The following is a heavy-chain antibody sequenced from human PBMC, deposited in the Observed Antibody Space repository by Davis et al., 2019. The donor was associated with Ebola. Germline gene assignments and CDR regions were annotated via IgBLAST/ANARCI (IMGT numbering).Heavy chain of an antibody. CDR1: GFTFSNYA. J-gene: IGHJ6*02. CDR3: SRDVEDSAIISYGLDV. D-gene: IGHD5-12*01. Sequence: PGGSLRLSCAASGFTFSNYAMSWVRQAPGKGLEWVSGISSSGDKAYYIDSVKGRFTISRDNAKNSLYLQMNSLRDEDTAVYYCSRDVEDSAIISYGLDVWGQGTTVTVSS. CDR2: ISSSGDKA. V-gene: IGHV3-23*01.